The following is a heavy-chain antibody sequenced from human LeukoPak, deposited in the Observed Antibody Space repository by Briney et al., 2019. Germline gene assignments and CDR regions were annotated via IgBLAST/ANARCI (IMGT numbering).Heavy chain of an antibody. J-gene: IGHJ4*02. CDR3: AAWGAYSSLNY. Sequence: TGGSLRLSCAASGFTFSDYWMSWVRQAPGKGLEWVAHINPDGRDKYYVDFVRGRFTISRDNARNSLYLQMNSLRAEDTAVYYCAAWGAYSSLNYWGRGTLVTVSS. CDR1: GFTFSDYW. CDR2: INPDGRDK. D-gene: IGHD7-27*01. V-gene: IGHV3-7*01.